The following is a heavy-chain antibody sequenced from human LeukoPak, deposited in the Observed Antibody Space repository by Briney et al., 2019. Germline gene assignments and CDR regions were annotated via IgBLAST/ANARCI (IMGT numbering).Heavy chain of an antibody. Sequence: GGSLRLSCAASGFTFRTFGMNWVRQAPGKGLEWVSSIGSRNIYIYYADSVKGRFTISRDDARNSLYLQMNSLRAEDTAVYYCARENGIVGDKWAFDIWGQGTVVTVSS. V-gene: IGHV3-21*01. CDR1: GFTFRTFG. D-gene: IGHD1-26*01. CDR2: IGSRNIYI. CDR3: ARENGIVGDKWAFDI. J-gene: IGHJ3*02.